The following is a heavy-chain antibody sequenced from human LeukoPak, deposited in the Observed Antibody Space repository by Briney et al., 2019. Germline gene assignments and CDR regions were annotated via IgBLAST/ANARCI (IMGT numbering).Heavy chain of an antibody. CDR1: GLIFSTYS. CDR3: AKDGGLGGVPVDVFDI. J-gene: IGHJ3*02. Sequence: GGSLRLSCAASGLIFSTYSMTWVRQAPGRGLEWVAGISASEYTYYGDSVKGRFTISRDNSKNTLYLQLNNLRDEDTAIYCCAKDGGLGGVPVDVFDIWGQGTMVTVSS. V-gene: IGHV3-23*01. D-gene: IGHD3-16*01. CDR2: ISASEYT.